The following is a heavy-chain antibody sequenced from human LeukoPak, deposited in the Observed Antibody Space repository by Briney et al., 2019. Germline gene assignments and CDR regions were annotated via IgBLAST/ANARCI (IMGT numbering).Heavy chain of an antibody. CDR3: ARLRDIVVVPAAGFDY. CDR1: GYRFTSYW. D-gene: IGHD2-2*01. J-gene: IGHJ4*02. V-gene: IGHV5-51*01. CDR2: IYPGDSDT. Sequence: GESLKISCKGSGYRFTSYWIAWVRQMPGKGLEWMGIIYPGDSDTRYSPSFQGQVTISADKSISTAYLQWSSLKASDTAMYYCARLRDIVVVPAAGFDYWGQGTLVTVSS.